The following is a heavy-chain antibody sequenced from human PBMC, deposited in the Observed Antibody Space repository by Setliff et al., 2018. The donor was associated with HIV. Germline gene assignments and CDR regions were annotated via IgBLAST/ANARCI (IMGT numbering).Heavy chain of an antibody. CDR1: GGSISNYY. Sequence: SETLSLTCPVSGGSISNYYWSWIRQPPGKGLEWIGCGYYSGITHYDPSLKSRVSISVDASKNQFSLRLNSVTVADTAVYFCARSSRGSLRDLDYWGPGTLVTVSS. J-gene: IGHJ4*02. D-gene: IGHD6-6*01. V-gene: IGHV4-59*08. CDR3: ARSSRGSLRDLDY. CDR2: GYYSGIT.